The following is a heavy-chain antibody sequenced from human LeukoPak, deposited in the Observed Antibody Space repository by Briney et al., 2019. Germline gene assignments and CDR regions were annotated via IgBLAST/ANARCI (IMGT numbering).Heavy chain of an antibody. Sequence: ASVKVSCKVSGYTLTELSMHWVRQAPGQGLEWMGGFDPEDGETKYAQKFQGRVTMTEDTSTDTAYMELSSLRSEDTTVYYCATDPGSSGFDYWGQGTLVTVSS. D-gene: IGHD3-22*01. CDR2: FDPEDGET. CDR3: ATDPGSSGFDY. CDR1: GYTLTELS. J-gene: IGHJ4*02. V-gene: IGHV1-24*01.